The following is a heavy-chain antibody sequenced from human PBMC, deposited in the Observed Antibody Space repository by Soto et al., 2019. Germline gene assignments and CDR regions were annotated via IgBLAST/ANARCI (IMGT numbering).Heavy chain of an antibody. V-gene: IGHV3-7*01. CDR2: IKQDGSEK. Sequence: EVQLVESGGGLVQPGGSLRLSCAASGFTFSSYWMSWVRQAPGKGLEWVANIKQDGSEKYYVDSVKGRFTISRDNAKNSLYLQMNSLRAEDTAVHYCARLSLGECFDYWGQGTLVTVSS. J-gene: IGHJ4*02. CDR1: GFTFSSYW. CDR3: ARLSLGECFDY. D-gene: IGHD3-10*01.